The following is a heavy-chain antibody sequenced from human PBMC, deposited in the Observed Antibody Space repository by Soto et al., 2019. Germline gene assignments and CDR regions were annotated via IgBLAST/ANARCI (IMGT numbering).Heavy chain of an antibody. CDR1: GFTFSNYA. V-gene: IGHV3-30-3*01. Sequence: HPGGSLRLSCAASGFTFSNYAMHWVRQAPGKGLEWVAVISYDGSNKYYADSVKGRFTISRDNSKDTLYPQMNSLRAEDTAVYYCARVSRAMIVVVITVSLDYWGQGTLVTVS. D-gene: IGHD3-22*01. CDR2: ISYDGSNK. J-gene: IGHJ4*02. CDR3: ARVSRAMIVVVITVSLDY.